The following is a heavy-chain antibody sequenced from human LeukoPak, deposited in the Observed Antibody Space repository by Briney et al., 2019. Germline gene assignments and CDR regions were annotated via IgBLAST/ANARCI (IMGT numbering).Heavy chain of an antibody. D-gene: IGHD1-1*01. CDR2: IRSDGSNK. CDR1: GFTFGSYG. CDR3: ARDPRTVQI. V-gene: IGHV3-30*02. J-gene: IGHJ4*02. Sequence: GGSLRLSCAASGFTFGSYGMHWVRQAPGKGLEWVTFIRSDGSNKYYADSVKGRFTISRDNAKNLLSLQMDSLRVEDTAIYYCARDPRTVQIWGQGTLVTVSS.